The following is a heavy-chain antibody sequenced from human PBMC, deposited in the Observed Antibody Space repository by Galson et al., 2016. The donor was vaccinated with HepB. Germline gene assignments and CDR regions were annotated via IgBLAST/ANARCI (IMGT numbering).Heavy chain of an antibody. CDR3: ARGGYSYDTQGGYYDYYGMDV. V-gene: IGHV3-30*03. Sequence: SLRLSCAGSGFTFSYHGMHWVRQAPGKGLEWVAFISYDGSNKYYIDSVKGRFTISRDNSKNTLYLQMNSRSAEDTAVYYCARGGYSYDTQGGYYDYYGMDVWGQGTTVTVSS. J-gene: IGHJ6*02. CDR2: ISYDGSNK. CDR1: GFTFSYHG. D-gene: IGHD5-18*01.